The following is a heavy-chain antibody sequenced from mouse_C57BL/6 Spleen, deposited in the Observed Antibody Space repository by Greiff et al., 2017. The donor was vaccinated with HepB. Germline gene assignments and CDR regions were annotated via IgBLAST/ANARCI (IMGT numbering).Heavy chain of an antibody. J-gene: IGHJ2*01. D-gene: IGHD1-1*01. Sequence: VQLQQPGAELVKPGASVKMSCKASGYTFTSYWITWVKQRPGQGLEWIGDIYPGSGSTNYNEKFKSKATLTVDTSSSTAYMQLSSLTSEDSAVYYCARGITTVVVFDYWGQGTTLTVSS. CDR3: ARGITTVVVFDY. CDR1: GYTFTSYW. CDR2: IYPGSGST. V-gene: IGHV1-55*01.